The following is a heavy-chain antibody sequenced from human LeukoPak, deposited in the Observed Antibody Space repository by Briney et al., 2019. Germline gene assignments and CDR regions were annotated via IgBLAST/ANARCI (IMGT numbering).Heavy chain of an antibody. CDR2: IYYSGST. Sequence: SETLSLTCTVSGGSISSGGYHWSWIRQHPGKGLEWIGYIYYSGSTYYNLSLKSRVTISVDTSKNQFSLKLSSATAADTAVYYCASTAPDDAFDIWGQGTMVTVSS. CDR1: GGSISSGGYH. J-gene: IGHJ3*02. D-gene: IGHD4-17*01. V-gene: IGHV4-31*03. CDR3: ASTAPDDAFDI.